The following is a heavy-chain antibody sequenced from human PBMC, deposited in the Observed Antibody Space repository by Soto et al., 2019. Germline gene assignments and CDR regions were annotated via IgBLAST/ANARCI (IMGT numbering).Heavy chain of an antibody. V-gene: IGHV3-30-3*01. CDR2: ISYDGSNK. CDR3: ARERLSIAVAGVSAFDI. CDR1: GFTFSSYA. J-gene: IGHJ3*02. D-gene: IGHD6-19*01. Sequence: PGGSLRLSCAASGFTFSSYAMHWVRQAPGKGLEWVAVISYDGSNKYYADSVKGRFTISRDNSKNTLYLQMNSLRAEDTAVYYCARERLSIAVAGVSAFDIWGQGTMVTVSS.